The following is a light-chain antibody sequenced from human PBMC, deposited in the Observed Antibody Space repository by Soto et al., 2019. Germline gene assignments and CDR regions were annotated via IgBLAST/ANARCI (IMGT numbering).Light chain of an antibody. CDR1: QSIRNY. J-gene: IGKJ1*01. V-gene: IGKV1-39*01. Sequence: DIQMTQSPSSLSASVGDRVTITCRASQSIRNYLSWYQQKPGKAPKLLIHAASNLQSGVPSRFSGSGSGTDFTLTISILQPEDSATYYCQQSHTFPRTFGQGTKVEI. CDR2: AAS. CDR3: QQSHTFPRT.